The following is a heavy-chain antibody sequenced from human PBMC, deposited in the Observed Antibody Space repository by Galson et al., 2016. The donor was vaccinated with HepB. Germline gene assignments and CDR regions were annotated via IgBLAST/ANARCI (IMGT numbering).Heavy chain of an antibody. CDR3: AKGHNSPAEWVIPEYYYYSCMDV. Sequence: SLRLSCAASGFTFSSYWMTWVRQVPGKGLEWVANIKEDGSEEYYVDSVKGRFTISRDNSKNTLYLQMNSLRPEDTAVYYCAKGHNSPAEWVIPEYYYYSCMDVWGKGTAVTVSS. J-gene: IGHJ6*03. CDR2: IKEDGSEE. CDR1: GFTFSSYW. D-gene: IGHD3-3*01. V-gene: IGHV3-7*02.